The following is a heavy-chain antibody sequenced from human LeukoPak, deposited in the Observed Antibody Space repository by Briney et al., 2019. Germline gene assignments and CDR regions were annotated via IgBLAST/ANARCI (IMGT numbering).Heavy chain of an antibody. CDR2: ISGSGGST. Sequence: GGSLRLSCAASGFTFSSYAMSWVRQAPGKGLEWVSAISGSGGSTYYADSVKGRFTISRDNSKNTLYLQMNSLKTEDTAVYYCTTLLLWFGELSRNDYWGQGTLVTVSS. CDR1: GFTFSSYA. V-gene: IGHV3-23*01. CDR3: TTLLLWFGELSRNDY. D-gene: IGHD3-10*01. J-gene: IGHJ4*02.